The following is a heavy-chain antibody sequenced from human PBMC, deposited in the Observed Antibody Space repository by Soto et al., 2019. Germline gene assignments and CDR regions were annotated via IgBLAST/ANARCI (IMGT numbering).Heavy chain of an antibody. CDR1: GYTFTSYA. CDR3: AIGVYCSSTSCYGGDYYYMDV. D-gene: IGHD2-2*01. CDR2: INPSGGST. J-gene: IGHJ6*03. V-gene: IGHV1-46*01. Sequence: ASVKVSCKASGYTFTSYAMHWVRQAPGQRLEWMGTINPSGGSTSYAQKFQGRVTMTRDTSTSTAYMELSSLRSEDTAVYYCAIGVYCSSTSCYGGDYYYMDVWGKGTTVTVSS.